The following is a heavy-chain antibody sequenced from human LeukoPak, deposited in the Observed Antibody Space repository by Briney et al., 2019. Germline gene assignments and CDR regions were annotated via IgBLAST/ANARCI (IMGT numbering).Heavy chain of an antibody. Sequence: PSETLSLTCTVSGGSISSYYWSWIRQPPGKGLEWIGYIHYSGSTNYNPSLKSRVTISVDTSKKQFSLKLSSVTAADTAVYYCARHATTYYYDSSGYYQVYFDCWGQGTPVTVSS. J-gene: IGHJ4*02. CDR2: IHYSGST. CDR1: GGSISSYY. V-gene: IGHV4-59*08. CDR3: ARHATTYYYDSSGYYQVYFDC. D-gene: IGHD3-22*01.